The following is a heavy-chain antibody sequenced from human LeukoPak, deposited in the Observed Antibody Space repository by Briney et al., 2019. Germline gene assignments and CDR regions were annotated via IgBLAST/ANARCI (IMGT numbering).Heavy chain of an antibody. Sequence: PGGSLRLSCAASGFTFRSYAMSWVRQAPGKGLEWVSAISGSGGSTSYADSVRGRFTISRDNSKNTLHLRMNSLRAEDTAVYYCAKADHYYYYMGVWGKGTTVTVSS. CDR1: GFTFRSYA. CDR3: AKADHYYYYMGV. CDR2: ISGSGGST. J-gene: IGHJ6*03. V-gene: IGHV3-23*01.